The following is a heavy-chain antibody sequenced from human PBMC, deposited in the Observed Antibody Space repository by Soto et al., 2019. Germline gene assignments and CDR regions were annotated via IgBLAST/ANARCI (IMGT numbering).Heavy chain of an antibody. CDR1: GFTFTSSA. Sequence: SVKVSCKASGFTFTSSAVQWVRQARGQRLEWIGWIVVGSGNTNYAQKFRERVTITRDMSTSTAYMELSSLRSEDTAVYYCAAACPGIVLLPDYYYYYGMDVWGQGTTVTVSS. D-gene: IGHD1-26*01. CDR3: AAACPGIVLLPDYYYYYGMDV. J-gene: IGHJ6*02. V-gene: IGHV1-58*01. CDR2: IVVGSGNT.